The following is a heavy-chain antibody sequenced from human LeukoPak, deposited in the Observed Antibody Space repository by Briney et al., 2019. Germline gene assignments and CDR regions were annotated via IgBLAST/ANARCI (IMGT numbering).Heavy chain of an antibody. Sequence: PGGTLRLSCAASGFTFSNYGMTWVRQAPGKGLEWVGNIQPDGSEQYPVDSVKGRFTISRDNARNSLFLQMNSLRVEDTAVYYCASQSYARFDPWGQGTLVTVSS. CDR1: GFTFSNYG. J-gene: IGHJ5*02. V-gene: IGHV3-7*01. CDR3: ASQSYARFDP. CDR2: IQPDGSEQ. D-gene: IGHD3-16*01.